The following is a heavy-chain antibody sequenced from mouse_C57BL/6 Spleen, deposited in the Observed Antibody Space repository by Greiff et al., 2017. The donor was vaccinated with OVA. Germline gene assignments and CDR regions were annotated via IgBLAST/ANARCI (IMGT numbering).Heavy chain of an antibody. D-gene: IGHD2-4*01. Sequence: EVKVVESGGGLVKPGGSLKLSCAASGFTFSDYGMHWVRQAPEKGLEWVAYISSGSSTIYYADTVKGRFTISRDNAKNTLFLQMTSLRSEDTAMYYCAREIYYDYGGFAYWGQGTLVTVSA. J-gene: IGHJ3*01. V-gene: IGHV5-17*01. CDR2: ISSGSSTI. CDR1: GFTFSDYG. CDR3: AREIYYDYGGFAY.